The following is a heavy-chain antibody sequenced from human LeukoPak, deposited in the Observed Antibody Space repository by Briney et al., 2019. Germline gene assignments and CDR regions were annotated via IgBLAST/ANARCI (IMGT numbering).Heavy chain of an antibody. CDR1: GITLSNYG. J-gene: IGHJ4*02. D-gene: IGHD6-19*01. CDR2: LSGSGGGT. V-gene: IGHV3-23*01. CDR3: ARVGSSGYPIDY. Sequence: GGSLRLSCAVSGITLSNYGMSWVRQAPGKGLEWVAGLSGSGGGTNYADSVQGRFTISRDNLKNTLYLQMNSLRAEDTAVYYCARVGSSGYPIDYWGQGTLVTVSS.